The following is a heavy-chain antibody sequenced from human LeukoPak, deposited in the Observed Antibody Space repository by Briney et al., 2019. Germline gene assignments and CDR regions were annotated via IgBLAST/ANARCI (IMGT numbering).Heavy chain of an antibody. Sequence: GGSLRLSCAGSGFTFSSFNMKWVRQAPGKGLEWVSAISGSGGSTYYADSVKGRFTISRDNSKNTLYLQMNSLRAEDTAVYYCARGLAYNYDSSAYFLDYWGQGTLVTVSS. CDR3: ARGLAYNYDSSAYFLDY. J-gene: IGHJ4*02. CDR2: ISGSGGST. D-gene: IGHD3-22*01. CDR1: GFTFSSFN. V-gene: IGHV3-23*01.